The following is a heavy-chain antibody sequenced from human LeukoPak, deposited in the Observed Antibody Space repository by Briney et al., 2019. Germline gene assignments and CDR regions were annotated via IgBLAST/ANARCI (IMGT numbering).Heavy chain of an antibody. J-gene: IGHJ4*02. CDR3: ARTRYSYGLVDS. CDR1: GGSISSDY. Sequence: SETLSLTCTVSGGSISSDYRSWIRQPPGKGLEWIGYIYYSGDTNYNPSLKSRVTISVDTSKNQFSLKLSSVTAADTAVYYCARTRYSYGLVDSWGQGTLVTVSS. V-gene: IGHV4-59*01. CDR2: IYYSGDT. D-gene: IGHD5-18*01.